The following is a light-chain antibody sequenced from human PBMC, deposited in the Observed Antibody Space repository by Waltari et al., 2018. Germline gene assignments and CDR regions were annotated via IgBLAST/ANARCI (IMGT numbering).Light chain of an antibody. CDR2: NTY. CDR3: ATWDDSLNGYL. Sequence: QSVLTQTPSASGTRGQRVTISCSGSTSNIGSNTVNWYQHLPGPAPKRLISNTYQRPSGVPDLFSGSKSGTSASLAISGLQSEDESDYYCATWDDSLNGYLFGTGTKVNVL. V-gene: IGLV1-44*01. J-gene: IGLJ1*01. CDR1: TSNIGSNT.